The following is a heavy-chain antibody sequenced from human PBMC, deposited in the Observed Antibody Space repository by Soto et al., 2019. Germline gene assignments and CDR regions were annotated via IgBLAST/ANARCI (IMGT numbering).Heavy chain of an antibody. Sequence: TLSLTCTVSGGSISSGGYYWSWIRQHPGKGLEWIGYIYYSGSTYYNPSLKSRVTISVDTSKNQFSLKLSSVTAADTAVYYCASGEALGYCSSTSCYGLRPFDYWGQGTLVTVSS. CDR1: GGSISSGGYY. V-gene: IGHV4-31*02. D-gene: IGHD2-2*01. CDR3: ASGEALGYCSSTSCYGLRPFDY. CDR2: IYYSGST. J-gene: IGHJ4*02.